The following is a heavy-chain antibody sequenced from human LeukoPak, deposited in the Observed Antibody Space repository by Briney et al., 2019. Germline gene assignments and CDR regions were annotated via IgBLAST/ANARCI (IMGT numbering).Heavy chain of an antibody. CDR1: GGSISSYY. Sequence: SETLSLTCAVSGGSISSYYWSWIRQPAGKGLEWIGRIYTSGSTNYNPSLKSRVTMSVDTSKNQFSLKLSSVTAADTAVYYCARVARYDFWSGVDAFDIWGQGTMVTVSS. CDR3: ARVARYDFWSGVDAFDI. J-gene: IGHJ3*02. CDR2: IYTSGST. V-gene: IGHV4-4*07. D-gene: IGHD3-3*01.